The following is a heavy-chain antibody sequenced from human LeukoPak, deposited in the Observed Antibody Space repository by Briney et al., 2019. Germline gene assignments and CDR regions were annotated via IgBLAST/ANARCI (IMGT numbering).Heavy chain of an antibody. CDR3: AREGEQTIYYYYYMDV. V-gene: IGHV3-21*04. D-gene: IGHD1/OR15-1a*01. CDR1: GFTFSSYS. J-gene: IGHJ6*03. Sequence: GGSLRLSCAASGFTFSSYSMNWVRQAPGKGLEWVSSISSSSSYIYYADSVKGRFTISRDNAKNSLYLQMNSLRAEDTALYYCAREGEQTIYYYYYMDVWGKGTTVTVSS. CDR2: ISSSSSYI.